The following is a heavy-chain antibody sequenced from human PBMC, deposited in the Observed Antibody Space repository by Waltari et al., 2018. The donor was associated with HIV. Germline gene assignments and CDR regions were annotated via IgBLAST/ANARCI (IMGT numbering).Heavy chain of an antibody. CDR3: VGLPLAGHHGGF. CDR1: GFTFDDYT. V-gene: IGHV3-9*01. D-gene: IGHD4-17*01. J-gene: IGHJ1*01. CDR2: ISWNSANV. Sequence: EVQLVESGGGLVQPGRSLRLSCAASGFTFDDYTMHWVRQPPGMGLGWVAGISWNSANVGYADSVKARFTISRDNAKHSLYLQMNSLRLADTALYYCVGLPLAGHHGGFWGQGTLVTVSS.